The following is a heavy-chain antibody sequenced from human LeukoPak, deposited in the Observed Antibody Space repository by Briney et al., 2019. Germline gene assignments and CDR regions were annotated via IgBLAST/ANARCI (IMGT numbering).Heavy chain of an antibody. CDR2: ISHDGSKK. CDR1: GFAFSSYA. V-gene: IGHV3-30-3*01. Sequence: GRSLRLSCAASGFAFSSYAVHWVRQAPGKGLECVAVISHDGSKKYYADFVKGRFTISRDNSKNTLYLHMNSLIPEDTAVYFCAKDWKFYYVPGSLFPDNWGQGTLVTVSS. J-gene: IGHJ4*02. CDR3: AKDWKFYYVPGSLFPDN. D-gene: IGHD3-10*01.